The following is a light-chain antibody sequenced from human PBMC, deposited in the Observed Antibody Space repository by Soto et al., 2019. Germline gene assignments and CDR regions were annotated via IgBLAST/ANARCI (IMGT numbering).Light chain of an antibody. Sequence: DIQMTQSPSTLYGSVGDRVTITCRASQSISSWLAWYQQKPGKAPKLLIHEASSSEIGVPPRFSGSGFGTEFTLTISSLQPDDFATYYCQYYKESSTFGQGTRLEIK. J-gene: IGKJ1*01. CDR1: QSISSW. CDR2: EAS. CDR3: QYYKESST. V-gene: IGKV1-5*03.